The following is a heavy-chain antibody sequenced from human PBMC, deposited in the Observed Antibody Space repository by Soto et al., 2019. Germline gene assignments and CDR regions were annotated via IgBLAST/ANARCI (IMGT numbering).Heavy chain of an antibody. Sequence: QVQLVESGGGVVQPGRSLRLSCAASGFTFSSYGMHWVRQAPGKGLEWVAVIWYDGSNKYYADSVKGRFTISRDNSKNTLYLQMNSLRAEATAVYYGAGDGGLSYAFDIWGQGTMVTVSS. D-gene: IGHD3-16*02. CDR2: IWYDGSNK. V-gene: IGHV3-33*01. CDR3: AGDGGLSYAFDI. J-gene: IGHJ3*02. CDR1: GFTFSSYG.